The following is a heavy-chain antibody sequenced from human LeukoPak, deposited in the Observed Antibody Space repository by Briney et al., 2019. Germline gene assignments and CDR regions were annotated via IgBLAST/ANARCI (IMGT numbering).Heavy chain of an antibody. J-gene: IGHJ6*02. D-gene: IGHD3-22*01. CDR1: GFTFSDYY. Sequence: PGGSLRLSCAASGFTFSDYYMSWIRQAPGKGLEWVSYISSSGSTIYYADSVKGRFTISRDNAKNSLYLQMNSLRAEDTAVYYCARGPDYYDSSGYYYHYGMDVWGQGTTVTVSS. CDR3: ARGPDYYDSSGYYYHYGMDV. CDR2: ISSSGSTI. V-gene: IGHV3-11*01.